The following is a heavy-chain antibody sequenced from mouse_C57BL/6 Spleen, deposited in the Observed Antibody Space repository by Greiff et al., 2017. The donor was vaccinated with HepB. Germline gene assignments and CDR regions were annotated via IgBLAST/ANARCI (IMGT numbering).Heavy chain of an antibody. CDR1: GYTFTSYW. D-gene: IGHD1-1*01. J-gene: IGHJ3*01. CDR3: ARIDYGSSYSWFAY. V-gene: IGHV1-69*01. CDR2: IDPSDSYT. Sequence: VQLQQSGAELVMPGASVKLSCKASGYTFTSYWMHWVKQRPGQGLEWIGEIDPSDSYTNYNQKFKGKSTLTVDKSSSTAYMQLSSLTSEDSAVYYCARIDYGSSYSWFAYWGQGTLVTVSA.